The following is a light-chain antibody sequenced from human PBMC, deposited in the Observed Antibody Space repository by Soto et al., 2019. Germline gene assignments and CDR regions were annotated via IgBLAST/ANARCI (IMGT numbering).Light chain of an antibody. CDR2: EVT. Sequence: QSVLTQPASVSGSPGQSITISCTGTSSDVGGHNYVAWYQQHPGKAPKLMIYEVTNRPSGVSDRFSGSKSGNTASLTISGLQAEDEANYYCSSYTTRTTHVFGTGTKVTVL. V-gene: IGLV2-14*01. J-gene: IGLJ1*01. CDR1: SSDVGGHNY. CDR3: SSYTTRTTHV.